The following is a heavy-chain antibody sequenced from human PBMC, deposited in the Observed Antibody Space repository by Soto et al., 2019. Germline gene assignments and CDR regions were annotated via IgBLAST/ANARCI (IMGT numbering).Heavy chain of an antibody. CDR3: ATETKIQLWKAVDY. J-gene: IGHJ4*02. V-gene: IGHV3-30-3*01. D-gene: IGHD5-18*01. CDR2: ISYDGSNK. Sequence: GGSLILSCAASGFTFSSYAMHWVRQAPGKGLEWVAVISYDGSNKYYADSVKGRFTISRDNSKNTLYLQMNSLRAEDTAVYYCATETKIQLWKAVDYWGQGTLVTVSS. CDR1: GFTFSSYA.